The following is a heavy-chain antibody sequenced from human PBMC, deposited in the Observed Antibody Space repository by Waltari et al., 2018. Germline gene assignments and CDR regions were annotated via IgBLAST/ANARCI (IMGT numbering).Heavy chain of an antibody. CDR3: ATIRRQLLIFDY. CDR1: GFTFSSYA. V-gene: IGHV3-23*01. J-gene: IGHJ4*02. D-gene: IGHD2-2*01. CDR2: ISGRGGST. Sequence: EVQLLESGGGLVQPGGSLRLSCAASGFTFSSYAMSWVRQAPGKGLEWVSAISGRGGSTYYADSGKGRFTISRDNSKNTLYLQMNSLRAEDTAVYYCATIRRQLLIFDYWGQGTLVTVSS.